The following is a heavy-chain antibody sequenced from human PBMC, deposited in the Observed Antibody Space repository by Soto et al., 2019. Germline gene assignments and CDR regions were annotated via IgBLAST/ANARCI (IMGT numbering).Heavy chain of an antibody. D-gene: IGHD4-17*01. CDR3: ARDVGHDYGDNGGY. V-gene: IGHV1-2*04. CDR1: GYTFTGYY. J-gene: IGHJ4*02. CDR2: INPNSGGT. Sequence: ASVKVSCKASGYTFTGYYMHWVRQAPGQGLEWMGWINPNSGGTNYAQKFQGWVTMTRDTSISTAYMELSRLRSDDTAVYYCARDVGHDYGDNGGYWGQGTLVTVSS.